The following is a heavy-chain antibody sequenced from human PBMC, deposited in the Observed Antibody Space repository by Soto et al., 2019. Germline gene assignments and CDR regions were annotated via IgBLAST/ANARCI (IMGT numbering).Heavy chain of an antibody. CDR2: INVDGSTT. CDR1: GFNFNFFW. Sequence: EVLLVESGGGLVQPGGSLRLSCAASGFNFNFFWMHWVRQAPGKGLVWVARINVDGSTTNYADSVKGRFTISRDNAKNTLFLQMDSLTVEDTAVYFCVRDSQTALDDADAVASFFDPWGQGTLVTVSS. CDR3: VRDSQTALDDADAVASFFDP. V-gene: IGHV3-74*01. J-gene: IGHJ5*02. D-gene: IGHD5-12*01.